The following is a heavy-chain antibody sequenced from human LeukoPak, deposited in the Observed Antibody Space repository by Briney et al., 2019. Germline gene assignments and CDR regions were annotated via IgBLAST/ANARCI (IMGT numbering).Heavy chain of an antibody. D-gene: IGHD4-11*01. CDR1: GYSFTSYW. Sequence: GESLKISCKGSGYSFTSYWIGWVRQMPGKGLEWMGIIYPGDSDTRYSPSFQGQVTISADKSISTAYLQWSSLKASDTAMYYCARHGEATVTLYYFDYWGQGILVTVSS. CDR3: ARHGEATVTLYYFDY. CDR2: IYPGDSDT. J-gene: IGHJ4*02. V-gene: IGHV5-51*01.